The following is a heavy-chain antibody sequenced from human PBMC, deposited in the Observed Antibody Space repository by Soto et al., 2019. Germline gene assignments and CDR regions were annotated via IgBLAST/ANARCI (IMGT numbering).Heavy chain of an antibody. J-gene: IGHJ4*02. Sequence: SDTRSLTCSVSGASMNSYYGSWVRHPPGRGLEWIGYMYSSGSSNYNSSLKSRVTISVDTSKNQFSLKLSSVTAADTAVYYCVRSGHTFGGVMWGLGTLVTVSS. V-gene: IGHV4-59*01. D-gene: IGHD3-16*01. CDR2: MYSSGSS. CDR1: GASMNSYY. CDR3: VRSGHTFGGVM.